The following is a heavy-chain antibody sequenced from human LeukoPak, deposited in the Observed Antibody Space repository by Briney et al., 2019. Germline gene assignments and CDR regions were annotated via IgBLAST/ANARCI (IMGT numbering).Heavy chain of an antibody. CDR3: ARGGYAVDY. CDR1: GGSFSGYY. V-gene: IGHV4-34*01. J-gene: IGHJ4*02. CDR2: INHSGST. Sequence: SETLSLTCAVYGGSFSGYYWSWIRQPPGRGLEWIGEINHSGSTNYNPSLKSRVTISVDTSKNQFSLKLSSVTAADTAVYYCARGGYAVDYWGQGTLVTVSS. D-gene: IGHD5-18*01.